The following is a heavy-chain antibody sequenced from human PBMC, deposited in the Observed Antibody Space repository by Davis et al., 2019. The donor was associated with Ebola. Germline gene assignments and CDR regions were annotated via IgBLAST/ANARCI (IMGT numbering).Heavy chain of an antibody. D-gene: IGHD3-10*01. CDR2: IKEDGSEK. V-gene: IGHV3-7*01. CDR3: ARDLITMIRGVIIPFGMDV. J-gene: IGHJ6*02. Sequence: IKEDGSEKYYVDSVKGRFTISRDNAKNSLYLQMNSLRVEDTAVYYCARDLITMIRGVIIPFGMDVWGQGTTVTVSS.